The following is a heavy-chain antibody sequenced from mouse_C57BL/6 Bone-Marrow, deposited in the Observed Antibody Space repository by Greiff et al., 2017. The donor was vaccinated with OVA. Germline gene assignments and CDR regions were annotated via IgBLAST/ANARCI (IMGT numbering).Heavy chain of an antibody. CDR1: GYTFTDYY. J-gene: IGHJ4*01. CDR2: INPYNGGT. CDR3: ARTGFTTVMDD. D-gene: IGHD1-1*01. Sequence: VQLKESGPVLVKPGASVKMSCKASGYTFTDYYMNWVKQSHGQSLEWIGVINPYNGGTSYNQKFKGKATLTVDKSSSTAYMELNSLTSEDSAVYYCARTGFTTVMDDWGQGTSVTVSS. V-gene: IGHV1-19*01.